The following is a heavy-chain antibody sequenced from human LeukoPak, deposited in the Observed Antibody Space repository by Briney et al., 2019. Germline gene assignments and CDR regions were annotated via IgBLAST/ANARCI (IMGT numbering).Heavy chain of an antibody. J-gene: IGHJ6*02. V-gene: IGHV3-7*01. CDR1: GFTFSSYW. CDR2: IKQDGSEK. CDR3: ARDGDIVVVPAAMADYYYGMDV. D-gene: IGHD2-2*01. Sequence: GGSLRLSCAASGFTFSSYWMSWVRQAPGKGLEWVANIKQDGSEKYYVDSVKGRFTISRDNAKNSLYLQVNSLRAEDTAVYYCARDGDIVVVPAAMADYYYGMDVWGQGTTVTVSS.